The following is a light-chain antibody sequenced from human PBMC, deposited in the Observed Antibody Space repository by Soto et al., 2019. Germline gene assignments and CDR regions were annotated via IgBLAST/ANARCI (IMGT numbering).Light chain of an antibody. V-gene: IGLV2-18*02. J-gene: IGLJ1*01. CDR3: SSYTISSTYV. CDR1: SSDVGSYNR. CDR2: DVN. Sequence: QSALTQLPSVSGSPGQSVAISCTGTSSDVGSYNRVSWYQQPPGTAPKLMIYDVNNRPSGVPDRFSGSKSGNTASLTISGLQAEDEADYYCSSYTISSTYVFGTGTKVTVL.